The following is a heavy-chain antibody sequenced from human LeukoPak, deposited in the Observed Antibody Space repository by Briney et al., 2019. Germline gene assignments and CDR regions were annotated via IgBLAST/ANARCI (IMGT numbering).Heavy chain of an antibody. CDR3: AKARSRVVPAAADY. CDR2: ISYDGSNK. V-gene: IGHV3-30*18. Sequence: GGSLRLSCAASGFTFSSCGMHWVRQAPGKGLEWVAVISYDGSNKYYADSVKGRFTISRDNSKNTLYLQMNSLRAEDTAVYYCAKARSRVVPAAADYWGQGTLVTVSS. J-gene: IGHJ4*02. D-gene: IGHD2-2*01. CDR1: GFTFSSCG.